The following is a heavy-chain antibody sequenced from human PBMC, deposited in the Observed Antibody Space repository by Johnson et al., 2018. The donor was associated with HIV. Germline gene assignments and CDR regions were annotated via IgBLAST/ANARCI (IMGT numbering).Heavy chain of an antibody. Sequence: VQLVESGGGVVQPGKSLRLSCAASGFPFSTYAVHWVRQAPGKGLEWVAVLSYDGSIKYYADSVRVRFTISRDNSKNTLYLQMGSLRTEDMAIYFCARGGRWLQLGAFDVWGQGTMVTVSS. CDR1: GFPFSTYA. V-gene: IGHV3-30*14. J-gene: IGHJ3*01. CDR3: ARGGRWLQLGAFDV. CDR2: LSYDGSIK. D-gene: IGHD5-24*01.